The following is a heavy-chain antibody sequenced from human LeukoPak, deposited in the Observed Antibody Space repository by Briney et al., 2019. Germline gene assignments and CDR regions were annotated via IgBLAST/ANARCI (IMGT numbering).Heavy chain of an antibody. CDR2: INPNSGGT. J-gene: IGHJ3*02. D-gene: IGHD4-17*01. CDR1: GYTFTGYY. CDR3: ARVAPTVTTSIFVAFDI. V-gene: IGHV1-2*02. Sequence: PPASVKVSCKASGYTFTGYYMHWVRQAPGQGPEWMGWINPNSGGTNYAQKFQSRVTMTRDKSISTAYQELSRLRSDDTALYYCARVAPTVTTSIFVAFDIWGQGTMVTVSS.